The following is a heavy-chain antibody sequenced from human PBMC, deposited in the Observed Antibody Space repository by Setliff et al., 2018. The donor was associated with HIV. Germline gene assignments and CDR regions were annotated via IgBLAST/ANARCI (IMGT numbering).Heavy chain of an antibody. J-gene: IGHJ3*02. D-gene: IGHD2-21*02. CDR1: GYIVTSYY. CDR2: FNPSGGST. CDR3: ARDSPYGGNSGAFDI. V-gene: IGHV1-46*01. Sequence: ASVKVSCKASGYIVTSYYIHWVRQAPGRGLEWMGIFNPSGGSTTYAQTFQGRVTMTRDTSTTTVYMELSSLRSDDTAVYYCARDSPYGGNSGAFDIWGQGTMVTVS.